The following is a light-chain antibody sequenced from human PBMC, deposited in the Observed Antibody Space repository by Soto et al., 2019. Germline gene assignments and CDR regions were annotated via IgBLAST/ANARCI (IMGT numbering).Light chain of an antibody. CDR3: HKYYNWPRT. J-gene: IGKJ1*01. CDR1: QSLGSD. CDR2: GAS. V-gene: IGKV3-15*01. Sequence: EIVMTQSPGTLSLSPGDTATLSCRASQSLGSDLAWYQQKPGQAPRLLIFGASARPTGIPARISGSGSGTEFTLSISSLRSEDFAVYFCHKYYNWPRTFVQGNKVEI.